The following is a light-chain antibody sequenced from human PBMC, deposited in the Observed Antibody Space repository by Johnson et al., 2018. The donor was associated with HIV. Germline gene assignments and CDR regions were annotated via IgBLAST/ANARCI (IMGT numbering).Light chain of an antibody. CDR3: GTWDSSLSAGV. V-gene: IGLV1-51*01. CDR2: DNN. J-gene: IGLJ1*01. Sequence: QSVLTQPPSVSAAPGQKVTISCSGSSSNIGNNYLSWYQHLPGRAPKLLIYDNNKRPSGIPDRFSGSKSGTSATLGITGLRTGDEADYYCGTWDSSLSAGVFGTGTKVTVL. CDR1: SSNIGNNY.